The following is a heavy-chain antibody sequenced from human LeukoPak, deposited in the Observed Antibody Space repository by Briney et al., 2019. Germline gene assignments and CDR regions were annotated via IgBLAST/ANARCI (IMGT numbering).Heavy chain of an antibody. Sequence: ETLSLTCYVSGDSISSSYFWGWIRQPPGTGLEWVSAISGSGASTYYADSVKGRFTISRDNSRNTMDLQMNSLRAEDTAVYYCAKDPRRMARLITFGGGRPYYFDYWGQGTLVTVSS. J-gene: IGHJ4*02. D-gene: IGHD3-16*01. V-gene: IGHV3-23*01. CDR2: ISGSGAST. CDR3: AKDPRRMARLITFGGGRPYYFDY. CDR1: GDSISSSY.